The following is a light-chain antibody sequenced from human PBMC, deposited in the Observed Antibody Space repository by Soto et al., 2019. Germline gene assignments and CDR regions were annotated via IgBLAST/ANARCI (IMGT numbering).Light chain of an antibody. V-gene: IGKV3-15*01. CDR2: VVS. J-gene: IGKJ4*01. Sequence: EIVMTQSPSTLSVSPGERATLSCRASQSVSSNLAWYQQKPGQAPRLLIYVVSTRSTGIPARFSGSGSGTAFTITINRLQSEDFAVYFCQQYNNWPLALTFGGGTKVEIK. CDR1: QSVSSN. CDR3: QQYNNWPLALT.